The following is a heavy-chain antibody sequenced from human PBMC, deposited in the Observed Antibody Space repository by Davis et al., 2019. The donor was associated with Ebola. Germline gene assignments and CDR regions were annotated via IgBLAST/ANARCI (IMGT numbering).Heavy chain of an antibody. V-gene: IGHV3-30*03. CDR2: ISYDRRNT. Sequence: PGGSLRLSCAASGFTFRSNGMHWARQAPGKGLEWLAVISYDRRNTYYADSVKGRFTISRDNSKSTLFLQMNSLKVEDTAVYYCASYQYFDSRPSYFWGQGTLVTVSS. CDR3: ASYQYFDSRPSYF. J-gene: IGHJ4*02. CDR1: GFTFRSNG. D-gene: IGHD3-22*01.